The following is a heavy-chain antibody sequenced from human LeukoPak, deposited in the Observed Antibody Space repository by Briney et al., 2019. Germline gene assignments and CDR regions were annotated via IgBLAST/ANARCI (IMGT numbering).Heavy chain of an antibody. CDR1: GGSITSSSSY. CDR3: ARPVGYCNSAKCYEYFDY. Sequence: PSETLSLTCSVSGGSITSSSSYWNWIRQPPGKGLEWIGSIYYSGSTYYNPSLKSRVTISVDTSKNQFSLKVTSVAAADTAVYYCARPVGYCNSAKCYEYFDYWGQGTLVTVSS. CDR2: IYYSGST. J-gene: IGHJ4*02. D-gene: IGHD2-2*01. V-gene: IGHV4-39*01.